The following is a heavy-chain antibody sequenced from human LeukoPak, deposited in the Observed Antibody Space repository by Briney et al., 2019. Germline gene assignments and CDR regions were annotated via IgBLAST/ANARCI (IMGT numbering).Heavy chain of an antibody. CDR2: IAASVTTT. D-gene: IGHD6-13*01. CDR1: GFTFSTYA. Sequence: PGGSLRLSCVASGFTFSTYAMSWVRQAPGKGLEWVSVIAASVTTTYYVESVKGRFTISRDNSKNTVYLQMNSLRAEDTAIYYCAKHYAAGTFDYWGQGTLVTVSS. J-gene: IGHJ4*02. V-gene: IGHV3-23*01. CDR3: AKHYAAGTFDY.